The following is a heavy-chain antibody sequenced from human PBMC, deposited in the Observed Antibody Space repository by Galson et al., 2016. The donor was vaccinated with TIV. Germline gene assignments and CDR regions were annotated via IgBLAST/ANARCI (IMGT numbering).Heavy chain of an antibody. CDR1: GYSFTSFW. CDR3: ASGFISGWFDS. J-gene: IGHJ5*01. CDR2: IYPGDSDT. Sequence: QSGAEVKKPGESLKISCKTSGYSFTSFWVAWVRQMPGKGPEWVGLIYPGDSDTNSSSSFQGHVTISADRSITTAYLQWSSLRASDTAIYYCASGFISGWFDSWGQGTLVSVSS. V-gene: IGHV5-51*03. D-gene: IGHD6-19*01.